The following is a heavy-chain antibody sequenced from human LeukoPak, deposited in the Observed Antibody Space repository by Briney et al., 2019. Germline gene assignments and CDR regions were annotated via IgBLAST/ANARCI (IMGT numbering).Heavy chain of an antibody. D-gene: IGHD1-26*01. V-gene: IGHV3-23*01. J-gene: IGHJ5*02. CDR1: GFTFSSYA. CDR3: ARGDPYSGSLQVYWFDP. CDR2: ISGSGGST. Sequence: GGSLRLSCAASGFTFSSYAMSWVRQAPGKGLEWVSAISGSGGSTYYADSVKGRFTISRDNSKNTLYLQMNGLRAEDTAVYYCARGDPYSGSLQVYWFDPWGQGTLVTVSS.